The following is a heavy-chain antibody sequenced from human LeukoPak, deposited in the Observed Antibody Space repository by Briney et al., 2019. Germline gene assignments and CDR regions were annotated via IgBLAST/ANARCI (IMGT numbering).Heavy chain of an antibody. V-gene: IGHV3-23*01. Sequence: GGSLRLSCAASGFTFSSYGMSWVRQAPGKGLEWVSAISGSGGSTYYADSVKGRFTISRDNSKNTLYLQMNSLRAEDTAVYYCARAKSSSWENYYFDYWGQGTLVTVSS. J-gene: IGHJ4*02. D-gene: IGHD6-13*01. CDR2: ISGSGGST. CDR3: ARAKSSSWENYYFDY. CDR1: GFTFSSYG.